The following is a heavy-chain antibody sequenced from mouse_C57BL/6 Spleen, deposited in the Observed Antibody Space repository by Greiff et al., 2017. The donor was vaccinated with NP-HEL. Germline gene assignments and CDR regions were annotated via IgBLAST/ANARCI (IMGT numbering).Heavy chain of an antibody. CDR3: ARAYYYVSSQPHYYAMDY. J-gene: IGHJ4*01. V-gene: IGHV1-39*01. D-gene: IGHD1-1*01. CDR1: GYSFTDYN. CDR2: INPNYGTT. Sequence: VQLQQSGPELVKPGASVKISCKASGYSFTDYNMNWVKQSNGKSLEWIGVINPNYGTTSYNQKFKGKATLTVDQSSSTAYMQLNSLTSEDSAVYYCARAYYYVSSQPHYYAMDYWGHVTSVTVSS.